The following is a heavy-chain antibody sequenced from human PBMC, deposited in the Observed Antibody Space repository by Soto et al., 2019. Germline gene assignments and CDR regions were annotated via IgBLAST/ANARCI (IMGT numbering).Heavy chain of an antibody. V-gene: IGHV1-3*04. J-gene: IGHJ6*02. CDR1: GYSFISYV. D-gene: IGHD2-2*01. Sequence: AASVKVSCKASGYSFISYVMHWVRQAPGQWPEWMGWINTGNGNTKYSQKFQGRVTITRDTSASTAYMELRSLRSEDTAVYYCASFFCSSTSCYDYYYYGMAVWGQGTTVTVSS. CDR2: INTGNGNT. CDR3: ASFFCSSTSCYDYYYYGMAV.